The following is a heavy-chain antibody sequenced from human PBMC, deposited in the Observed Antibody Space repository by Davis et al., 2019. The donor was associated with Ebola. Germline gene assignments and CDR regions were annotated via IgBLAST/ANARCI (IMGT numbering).Heavy chain of an antibody. D-gene: IGHD6-19*01. Sequence: PSETLSLTCAVYGGSFSGYYWSWIRQPPGKGLEWIGEINHSGSTNYNPSLKSRVTISVDTSKNQFSLKLSSVTAADTAVYYCARGEGAVAVCLGLWGQGTLVTVSS. V-gene: IGHV4-34*01. J-gene: IGHJ4*02. CDR3: ARGEGAVAVCLGL. CDR1: GGSFSGYY. CDR2: INHSGST.